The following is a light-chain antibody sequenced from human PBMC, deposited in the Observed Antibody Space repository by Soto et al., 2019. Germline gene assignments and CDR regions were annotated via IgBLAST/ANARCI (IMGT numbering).Light chain of an antibody. V-gene: IGKV3D-11*01. CDR3: QQRSNWPFT. J-gene: IGKJ5*01. CDR2: DAS. CDR1: QGVSSY. Sequence: EIVLTQSPATLSLSPGERATLSCRASQGVSSYLAWYQQKPGQAPRLLIYDASNRATGIPARFSGSGPGTDFTLTISSLEPEDYAVYYCQQRSNWPFTFGQGTQLEIK.